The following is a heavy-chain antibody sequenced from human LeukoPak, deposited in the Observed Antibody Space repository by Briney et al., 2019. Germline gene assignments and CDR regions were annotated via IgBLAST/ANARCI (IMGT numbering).Heavy chain of an antibody. CDR1: GFTFDDYA. Sequence: PGGSLRLSCAASGFTFDDYATHWVRRAPGKGLEWVSGISWNSGSIGYAGSVKGRFTISRDSAKNSLYLQMNSLRAEDTALYYCTKGRSQLLSYGMDVWGQGTTVTVSS. D-gene: IGHD2-2*01. CDR2: ISWNSGSI. J-gene: IGHJ6*02. CDR3: TKGRSQLLSYGMDV. V-gene: IGHV3-9*01.